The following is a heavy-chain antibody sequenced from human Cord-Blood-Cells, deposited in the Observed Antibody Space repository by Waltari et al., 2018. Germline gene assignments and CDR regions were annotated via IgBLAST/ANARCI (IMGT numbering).Heavy chain of an antibody. CDR1: GYTFTGYY. V-gene: IGHV1-2*06. CDR2: INPNSGGT. D-gene: IGHD1-1*01. CDR3: ARLLRGTTGTNWFDP. Sequence: QVQLVQSGAEVKKPGASVKVSCKASGYTFTGYYMHWVRQAPGQGIEWMGRINPNSGGTNYAQKFQGRVTMTRDTSISTAYMELSRLRSDDTAVYYCARLLRGTTGTNWFDPWGQGTLVTVSS. J-gene: IGHJ5*02.